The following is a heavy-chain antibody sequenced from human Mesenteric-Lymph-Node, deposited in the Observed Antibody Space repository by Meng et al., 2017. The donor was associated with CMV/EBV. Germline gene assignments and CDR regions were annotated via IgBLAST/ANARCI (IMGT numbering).Heavy chain of an antibody. CDR2: IYYSGST. D-gene: IGHD3-22*01. V-gene: IGHV4-39*01. Sequence: SGGSISSSSYYWGWICQPPGKGLEWIGSIYYSGSTYYNPSLKSRVTISVDTSKNQFSLKLSSVTAADTAVYYCARHILDDSSGYFDYWGQGTLVTVSS. J-gene: IGHJ4*02. CDR3: ARHILDDSSGYFDY. CDR1: GGSISSSSYY.